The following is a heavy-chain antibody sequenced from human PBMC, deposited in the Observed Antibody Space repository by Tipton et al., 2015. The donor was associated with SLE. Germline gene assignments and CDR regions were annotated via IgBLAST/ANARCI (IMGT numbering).Heavy chain of an antibody. CDR1: GGSIRSSDYC. CDR3: AREWTTAMARGLDC. Sequence: TLSLTCTVSGGSIRSSDYCWSWIRQHPGKGLEWIGYIYYSGSTYYNPSLKSRVTISVDTSKNQFSLKLSSVTAADTAVYYCAREWTTAMARGLDCWGQGTLVTVSS. CDR2: IYYSGST. D-gene: IGHD5-18*01. V-gene: IGHV4-31*03. J-gene: IGHJ4*02.